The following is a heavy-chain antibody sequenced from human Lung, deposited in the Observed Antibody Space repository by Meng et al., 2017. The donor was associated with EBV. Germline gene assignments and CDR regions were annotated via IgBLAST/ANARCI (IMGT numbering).Heavy chain of an antibody. CDR1: GGHFSGYA. CDR2: IIPILGIA. CDR3: AREIVVVPAALNWFDP. D-gene: IGHD2-2*01. J-gene: IGHJ5*02. Sequence: EVKNPCSAVQVSFKASGGHFSGYAIRWVRPAPGKGLEGMARIIPILGIANYAQNFQGRVTITADKSTRTAYMELSSLRSEDTAVYYCAREIVVVPAALNWFDPWGQGTLVTVSS. V-gene: IGHV1-69*10.